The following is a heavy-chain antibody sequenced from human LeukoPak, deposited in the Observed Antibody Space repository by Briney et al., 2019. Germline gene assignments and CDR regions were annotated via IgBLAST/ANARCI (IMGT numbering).Heavy chain of an antibody. J-gene: IGHJ4*02. V-gene: IGHV3-30-3*01. CDR2: ISYDGTNK. Sequence: PGGSLRLSCAASGFTFSSYAMHWVRQAPGKGLEWVVVISYDGTNKYYADSVKGRFTISRDNSKNTLYLQMNSLRAEDTALHYCARDSDSSGWYLDYWGQGTLVTVSS. CDR3: ARDSDSSGWYLDY. CDR1: GFTFSSYA. D-gene: IGHD6-19*01.